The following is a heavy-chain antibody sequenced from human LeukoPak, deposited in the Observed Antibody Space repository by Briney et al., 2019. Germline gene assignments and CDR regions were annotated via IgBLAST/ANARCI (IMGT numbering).Heavy chain of an antibody. CDR1: GFTFRTYD. CDR3: ARADILTGYDAFDI. D-gene: IGHD3-9*01. V-gene: IGHV3-13*01. J-gene: IGHJ3*02. CDR2: IGSVDDT. Sequence: GGSLRLSCAASGFTFRTYDMHWVRQATGKGLEWVSPIGSVDDTYYPGSVKGRFTISRENAKNSLYLQMNSLRAGDTAVYYCARADILTGYDAFDIWGQGTMVTVSS.